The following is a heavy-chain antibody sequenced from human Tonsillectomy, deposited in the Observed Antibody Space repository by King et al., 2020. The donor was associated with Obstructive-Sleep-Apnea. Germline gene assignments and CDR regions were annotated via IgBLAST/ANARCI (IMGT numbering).Heavy chain of an antibody. Sequence: QLQESGPGLVKPSETLSLTCSVSDGSISSRSYYWGWIRQPPGKGLEWIGSIYYSGSTYYNPSLQSRVTISVDTSKNQFSLKLSSVTAADTAVYSFARHSAYGRQNYHDYWGQGALVTVSS. D-gene: IGHD5-12*01. CDR2: IYYSGST. CDR3: ARHSAYGRQNYHDY. V-gene: IGHV4-39*01. J-gene: IGHJ4*02. CDR1: DGSISSRSYY.